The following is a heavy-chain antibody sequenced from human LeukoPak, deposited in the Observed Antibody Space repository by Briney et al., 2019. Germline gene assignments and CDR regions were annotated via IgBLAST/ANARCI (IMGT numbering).Heavy chain of an antibody. CDR1: GGSISSNY. J-gene: IGHJ4*02. CDR3: ARVKYYDSSGYYYFEY. D-gene: IGHD3-22*01. V-gene: IGHV4-4*07. CDR2: IYSSGST. Sequence: SETLSLTCSVSGGSISSNYWSWIRQPAGKGLEWIVRIYSSGSTNYNPSLKSRLTMSVDTSKNQFSLRLSSVTAADTAVYFCARVKYYDSSGYYYFEYWGQGILVTVSS.